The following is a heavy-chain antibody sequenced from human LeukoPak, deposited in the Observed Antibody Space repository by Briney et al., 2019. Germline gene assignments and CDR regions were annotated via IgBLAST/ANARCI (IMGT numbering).Heavy chain of an antibody. V-gene: IGHV3-11*06. CDR1: GFTFSDYY. Sequence: PGGSLRLSCAASGFTFSDYYMSWIRQAPGKGLEWVSYISSSSSGYTKYADSVKGRFTISRDNAKNSLYLQMNSPRAEDMAVYYCVAGNGRDSWGQGTLVTVSS. J-gene: IGHJ5*01. CDR2: ISSSSSGYT. CDR3: VAGNGRDS. D-gene: IGHD1-14*01.